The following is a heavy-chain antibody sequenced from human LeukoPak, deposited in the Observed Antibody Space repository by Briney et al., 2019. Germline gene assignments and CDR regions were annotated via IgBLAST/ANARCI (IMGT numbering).Heavy chain of an antibody. J-gene: IGHJ3*01. CDR1: GGSVSSGGYF. D-gene: IGHD2-21*01. Sequence: SETLSLTCTVSGGSVSSGGYFWNWIRQHPGKGLEWIGYIYYSGSTYYNPSLKSRLNLSIDTSKNQLSLNLSSVTAADTAVYYCARGHFYSDGFDVWGQGTLVTVS. V-gene: IGHV4-31*03. CDR2: IYYSGST. CDR3: ARGHFYSDGFDV.